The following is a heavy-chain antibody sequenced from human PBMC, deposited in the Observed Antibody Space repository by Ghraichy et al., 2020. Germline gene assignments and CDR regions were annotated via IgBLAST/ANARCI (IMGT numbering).Heavy chain of an antibody. V-gene: IGHV1-69*13. CDR1: GGTFSSYA. CDR2: IIPIFGTA. D-gene: IGHD2-15*01. CDR3: ARAGDCSGGSCYFEIGYFDY. J-gene: IGHJ4*02. Sequence: SVKVSCKASGGTFSSYAISWVRQAPGQGLEWMGGIIPIFGTANSAQKFQGRFTITADESTSTAYMELSSLRSEDTAVYYCARAGDCSGGSCYFEIGYFDYWGQGTLVTVSS.